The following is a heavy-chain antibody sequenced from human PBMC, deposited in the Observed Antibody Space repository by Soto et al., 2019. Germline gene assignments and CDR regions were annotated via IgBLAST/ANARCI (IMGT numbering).Heavy chain of an antibody. V-gene: IGHV4-61*01. CDR2: IYYSGST. CDR1: GGSISSGSYY. Sequence: SETLSLTCAVSGGSISSGSYYWSWIRQPPGKGLEWIGYIYYSGSTNYNPSLKSRVTISVDTSKNQFSLKLSSVTAADTAVYYCASAWGPSYYYGMDVWGQGTTVTVS. J-gene: IGHJ6*02. D-gene: IGHD3-16*01. CDR3: ASAWGPSYYYGMDV.